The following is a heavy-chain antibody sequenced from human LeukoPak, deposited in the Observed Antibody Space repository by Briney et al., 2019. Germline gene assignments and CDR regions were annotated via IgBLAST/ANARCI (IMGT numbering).Heavy chain of an antibody. D-gene: IGHD6-19*01. J-gene: IGHJ3*02. CDR1: GFTFSSYA. CDR2: ISSSSSYI. CDR3: ARQAVAGAFDI. Sequence: GGSLRLSCAASGFTFSSYAMSWVRQAPGKGLEWVSSISSSSSYIYYADSVKGRFTISRDNAKNSLYLQMNSLRAEDTAVYYCARQAVAGAFDIWGQGTMVTVSS. V-gene: IGHV3-21*01.